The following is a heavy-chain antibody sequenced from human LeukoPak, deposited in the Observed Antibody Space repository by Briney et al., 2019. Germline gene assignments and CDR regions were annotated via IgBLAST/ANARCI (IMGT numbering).Heavy chain of an antibody. D-gene: IGHD4-17*01. CDR1: GGTFSSYA. J-gene: IGHJ4*02. CDR2: IIPIFGTA. CDR3: ARATYGDYFSIDY. V-gene: IGHV1-69*13. Sequence: SVKVSCKASGGTFSSYAISWVRQAPGRGLEWMGGIIPIFGTADYAQKFQGRVTITADESTSTAYMELSSLRSEDTAVYYCARATYGDYFSIDYWGQGTLVTVSS.